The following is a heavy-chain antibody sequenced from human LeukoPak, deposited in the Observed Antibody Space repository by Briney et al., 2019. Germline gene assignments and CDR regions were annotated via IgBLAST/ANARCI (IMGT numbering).Heavy chain of an antibody. V-gene: IGHV5-51*01. D-gene: IGHD2-2*01. CDR1: GYSFTSYW. J-gene: IGHJ4*02. Sequence: GESLKISCKGSGYSFTSYWIGWVRQMPGKGLEWMGIIYPGDSDTRYSPSFQGQVTISADKSISTTYLQWSSLKASDTAMYYCAREGYRSSTSCYEAFDYWGQGALVTVSS. CDR3: AREGYRSSTSCYEAFDY. CDR2: IYPGDSDT.